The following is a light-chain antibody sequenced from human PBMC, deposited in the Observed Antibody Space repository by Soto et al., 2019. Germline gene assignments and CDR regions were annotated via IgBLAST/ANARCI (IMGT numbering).Light chain of an antibody. CDR2: LGS. Sequence: DIVMTQSPLSLPVTPGEPASISCRSSQSLLHSNGYNYLDWYLQKPGQSPQLLIYLGSNRASGVPDRFSGSGSGTDCTLKISRVEAEDVGVYYCMQALQTPSTFGQGTRLAIK. J-gene: IGKJ5*01. CDR3: MQALQTPST. V-gene: IGKV2-28*01. CDR1: QSLLHSNGYNY.